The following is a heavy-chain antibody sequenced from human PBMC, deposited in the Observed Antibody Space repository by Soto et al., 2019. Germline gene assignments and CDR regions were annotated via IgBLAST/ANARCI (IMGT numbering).Heavy chain of an antibody. CDR2: LIPIFGTA. Sequence: ASVKVSCKAYGGTFSSYAISWVRPAPGQGLEWMGGLIPIFGTANYAQKFQGRVTITADESTSTAYMELSSLRSEDTAVYYCVVGVVAAPLAEYFQHWGQGTLVTVSS. CDR1: GGTFSSYA. J-gene: IGHJ1*01. D-gene: IGHD2-15*01. V-gene: IGHV1-69*13. CDR3: VVGVVAAPLAEYFQH.